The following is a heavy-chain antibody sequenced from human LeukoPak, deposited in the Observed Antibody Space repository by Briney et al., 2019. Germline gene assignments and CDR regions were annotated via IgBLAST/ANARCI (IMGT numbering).Heavy chain of an antibody. CDR1: GGSISSSSYY. CDR2: IYYSGST. D-gene: IGHD6-19*01. J-gene: IGHJ4*02. V-gene: IGHV4-39*01. CDR3: ARLPWDSSGWWYYFDY. Sequence: SSETLSLTCTVSGGSISSSSYYWGWIRQPPGKGLEWIGSIYYSGSTYYNPSLKSRVTISVDTSKNQFSLKLSSVTAADTAVYYCARLPWDSSGWWYYFDYWGQGTLVTVSS.